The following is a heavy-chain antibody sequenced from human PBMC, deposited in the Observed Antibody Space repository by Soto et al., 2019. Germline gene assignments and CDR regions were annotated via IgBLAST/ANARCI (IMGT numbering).Heavy chain of an antibody. CDR3: TRDLTLYCTNGVCYKGGYYYYGMDV. J-gene: IGHJ6*02. CDR1: GFTFGYYA. D-gene: IGHD2-8*01. CDR2: IRSKAYGGTT. Sequence: GGSLRLSCTASGFTFGYYAMSWVRQAPGKGLEWVGFIRSKAYGGTTEYAASVKGRFTISRDDSKSIAYLQMNSLKTEDTAVYYCTRDLTLYCTNGVCYKGGYYYYGMDVWGQGTTVTVSS. V-gene: IGHV3-49*04.